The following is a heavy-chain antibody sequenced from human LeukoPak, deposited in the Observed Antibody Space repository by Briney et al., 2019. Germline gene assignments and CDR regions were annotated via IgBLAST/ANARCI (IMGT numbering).Heavy chain of an antibody. J-gene: IGHJ3*02. CDR2: ICSGGST. V-gene: IGHV3-53*05. Sequence: GGSLRLSCAASGFTVSSNYMSWVRQAPGKGLEWVSVICSGGSTYYADSVKGRFTISRDNSKNTLYLQMNNLRAEDRAVYYCARRERLGYSYGRGTLDIWGQGTMVTVSS. CDR1: GFTVSSNY. CDR3: ARRERLGYSYGRGTLDI. D-gene: IGHD5-18*01.